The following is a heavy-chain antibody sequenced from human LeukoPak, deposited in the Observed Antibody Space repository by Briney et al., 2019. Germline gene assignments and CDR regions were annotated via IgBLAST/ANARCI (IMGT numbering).Heavy chain of an antibody. CDR3: ARRPPGRQQLVPSDY. J-gene: IGHJ4*02. CDR2: INHSGST. D-gene: IGHD6-13*01. CDR1: GGSFSGYY. Sequence: SETLSLTCAVYGGSFSGYYWSWIRQPPGKGLEWIGEINHSGSTNYNPSLKSRVTISVDTSKNQFSLKLSSVTAADTAVYYCARRPPGRQQLVPSDYWGQGTLVTVSS. V-gene: IGHV4-34*01.